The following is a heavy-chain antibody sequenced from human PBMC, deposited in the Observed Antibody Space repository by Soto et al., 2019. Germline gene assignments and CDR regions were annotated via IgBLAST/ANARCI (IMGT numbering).Heavy chain of an antibody. J-gene: IGHJ4*02. D-gene: IGHD3-9*01. V-gene: IGHV2-5*02. CDR2: IYWDDDK. Sequence: GSGPTLVNPTRTLTLTCTFSGFSLSTSGVGVGWIRQPPGKALEWLALIYWDDDKRYSPSLKSRLTITKDTSKNQVVLTMTNMDPVDTATYYCAHLAGGYDILTGYYDNDYWGQGTLVTVSS. CDR1: GFSLSTSGVG. CDR3: AHLAGGYDILTGYYDNDY.